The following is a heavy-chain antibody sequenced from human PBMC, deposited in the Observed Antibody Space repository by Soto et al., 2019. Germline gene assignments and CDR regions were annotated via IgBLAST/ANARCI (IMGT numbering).Heavy chain of an antibody. Sequence: QVQLQESGPGLVKPSQTLSLTCTVSGGSISSGDYYWSWIRQPPGKGLEWIGYIYYSGSSYYNPSLKSRVTISVDTSKNPLSLRLSSVTAADTAVYYCARDGGTGTTIDYYYGMDVWGQGTTVTVSS. J-gene: IGHJ6*02. V-gene: IGHV4-30-4*01. CDR2: IYYSGSS. CDR1: GGSISSGDYY. CDR3: ARDGGTGTTIDYYYGMDV. D-gene: IGHD1-7*01.